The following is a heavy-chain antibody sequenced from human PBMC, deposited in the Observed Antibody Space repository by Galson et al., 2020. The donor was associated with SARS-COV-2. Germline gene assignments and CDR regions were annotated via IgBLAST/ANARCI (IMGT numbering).Heavy chain of an antibody. J-gene: IGHJ4*02. CDR1: GGSIISGAYY. D-gene: IGHD1-26*01. CDR3: ARESRWDLYFAF. V-gene: IGHV4-61*02. Sequence: SETLSLTCTVSGGSIISGAYYWNWIRQPAGKGLEWIGRIYTATGGTTYNPSLQSRVTISVDTSKNQFSLRLTSVTAADTAVYYCARESRWDLYFAFWGQGPPVTVSS. CDR2: IYTATGGT.